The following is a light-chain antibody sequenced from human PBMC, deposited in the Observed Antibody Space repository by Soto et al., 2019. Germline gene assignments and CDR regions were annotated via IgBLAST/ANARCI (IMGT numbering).Light chain of an antibody. CDR1: QSVSGY. Sequence: EIVFTHSPATLSLSPFYTXXLSXTASQSVSGYIGWYQQKPGQAPRLLIYADSNRATGIPARFSGSRSGTDFTLTISSLEPEDFSVYYCQQRYNWPITFGQGTRLEIK. J-gene: IGKJ5*01. V-gene: IGKV3-11*01. CDR3: QQRYNWPIT. CDR2: ADS.